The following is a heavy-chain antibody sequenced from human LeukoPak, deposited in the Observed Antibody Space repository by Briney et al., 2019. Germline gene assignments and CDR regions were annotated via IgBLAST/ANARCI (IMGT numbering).Heavy chain of an antibody. CDR3: ARRDYAAWFDP. D-gene: IGHD4/OR15-4a*01. J-gene: IGHJ5*02. CDR2: IKSSNT. V-gene: IGHV4-61*02. Sequence: SETLSLTCTVSGGSISSDRFYWTWVRQPAGKRPEWIGRIKSSNTNYNPSLKSRVNISVDTSTNQFSLKLSSLTAADTAVYYCARRDYAAWFDPWGQGTLVTVSS. CDR1: GGSISSDRFY.